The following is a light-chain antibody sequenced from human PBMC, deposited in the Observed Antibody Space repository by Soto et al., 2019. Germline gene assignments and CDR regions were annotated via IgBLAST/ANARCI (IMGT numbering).Light chain of an antibody. J-gene: IGKJ1*01. Sequence: DIQMTQSPSTLSASVGERFTITCRASQSISSWLAWYQQKPGKAPKLLIYDASSLESGVPSRFSGSGSGTEFTLTISSLQPDDFATYYCQQYNSYSGTFGQGTKVDIK. CDR2: DAS. V-gene: IGKV1-5*01. CDR1: QSISSW. CDR3: QQYNSYSGT.